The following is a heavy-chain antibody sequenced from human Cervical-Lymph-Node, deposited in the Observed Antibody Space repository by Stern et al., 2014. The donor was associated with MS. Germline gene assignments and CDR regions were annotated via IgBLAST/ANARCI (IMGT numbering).Heavy chain of an antibody. D-gene: IGHD2-21*02. CDR2: VKSKTDGGTT. CDR3: NAWAYCGGDCPRFDY. CDR1: GFSFSDAW. Sequence: EVQLVESGGDLVKPGGSLRLSCAVSGFSFSDAWMTWVRQAPGKGLERVGRVKSKTDGGTTDYAAPVKGRFNISRDDSENTVYLQMSSLKTEDTAIYYCNAWAYCGGDCPRFDYWGQGILVTVSS. J-gene: IGHJ4*02. V-gene: IGHV3-15*01.